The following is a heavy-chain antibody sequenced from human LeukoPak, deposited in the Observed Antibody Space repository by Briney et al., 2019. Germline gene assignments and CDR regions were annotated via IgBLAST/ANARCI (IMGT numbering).Heavy chain of an antibody. Sequence: ASVKVSCKASGGTFSSYAISWVRQAPGQGLEWMGGIIPIFGTANYAQKFQGRVTITADESTSTAYMELSSLRSEDTAVYYCARARAAGTLVWFDPWAREPWSPSPQ. D-gene: IGHD6-13*01. J-gene: IGHJ5*02. V-gene: IGHV1-69*13. CDR3: ARARAAGTLVWFDP. CDR2: IIPIFGTA. CDR1: GGTFSSYA.